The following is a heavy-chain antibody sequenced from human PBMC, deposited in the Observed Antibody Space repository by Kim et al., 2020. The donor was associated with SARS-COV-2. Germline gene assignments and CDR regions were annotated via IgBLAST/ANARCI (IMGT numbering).Heavy chain of an antibody. Sequence: SETLSLTCAVYGGSFSGYYWSWIRQPPGKGLEWIGEINHSGSTNYNPSLKSRVTISVDTSKNQFSLKLSSVTAADTAVYYCARGQGWLRSPQARRGAFDYWGQGTLVTVSS. D-gene: IGHD5-12*01. V-gene: IGHV4-34*01. J-gene: IGHJ4*02. CDR2: INHSGST. CDR3: ARGQGWLRSPQARRGAFDY. CDR1: GGSFSGYY.